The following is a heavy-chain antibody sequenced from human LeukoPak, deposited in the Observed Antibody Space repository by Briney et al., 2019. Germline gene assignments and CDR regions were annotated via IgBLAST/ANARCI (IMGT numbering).Heavy chain of an antibody. CDR2: LSGSGSST. CDR1: GFAFSTYA. CDR3: AEDRSYYFDS. D-gene: IGHD3-10*01. V-gene: IGHV3-23*01. Sequence: GGSLRLSCAASGFAFSTYAMSWVRQAPGKGLEWVSALSGSGSSTYYADSVKGRFTISRDNSKNTLYLQINSLRAEDTAVYYCAEDRSYYFDSWGQGTLVTVVS. J-gene: IGHJ4*02.